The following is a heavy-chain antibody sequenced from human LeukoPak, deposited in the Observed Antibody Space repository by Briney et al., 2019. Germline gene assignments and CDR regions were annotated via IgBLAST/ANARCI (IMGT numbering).Heavy chain of an antibody. V-gene: IGHV3-30-3*01. CDR3: AKDQVFGYSYQYYYYGMDV. D-gene: IGHD5-18*01. CDR1: GFTFSSYA. J-gene: IGHJ6*04. Sequence: GGSLRLSCAASGFTFSSYAMHWVRQAPGKGLEWVAVISYDGSNKYYADSVKGRFTISRDNSKNTLYLQMNSLRAEDTAVYYCAKDQVFGYSYQYYYYGMDVWGKGTTVTVSS. CDR2: ISYDGSNK.